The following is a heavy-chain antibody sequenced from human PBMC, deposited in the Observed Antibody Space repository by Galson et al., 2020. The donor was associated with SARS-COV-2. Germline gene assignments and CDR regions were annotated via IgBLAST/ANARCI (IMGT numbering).Heavy chain of an antibody. D-gene: IGHD6-19*01. CDR2: ISAYNGNT. V-gene: IGHV1-18*01. J-gene: IGHJ4*02. CDR1: GYTFTSYG. CDR3: AREAIAVAGTICDY. Sequence: ASVKVSCKASGYTFTSYGISWVRQAPGQGLEWMGWISAYNGNTNYAQKLQGRVTMTTDTSTSTAYMGLRSLRSDDPAVYYCAREAIAVAGTICDYWGQGTLVTVSS.